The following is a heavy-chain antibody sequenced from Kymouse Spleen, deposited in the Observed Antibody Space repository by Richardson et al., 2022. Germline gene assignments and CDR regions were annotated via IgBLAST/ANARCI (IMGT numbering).Heavy chain of an antibody. CDR2: IYYSGST. Sequence: QLQLQESGPGLVKPSETLSLTCTVSGGSISSSSYYWGWIRQPPGKGLEWIGSIYYSGSTYYNPSLKSRVTISVDTSKNQFSLKLSSVTAADTAVYYCARQQQPYYGMDVWGQGTTVTVSS. CDR3: ARQQQPYYGMDV. CDR1: GGSISSSSYY. V-gene: IGHV4-39*01. D-gene: IGHD6-13*01. J-gene: IGHJ6*02.